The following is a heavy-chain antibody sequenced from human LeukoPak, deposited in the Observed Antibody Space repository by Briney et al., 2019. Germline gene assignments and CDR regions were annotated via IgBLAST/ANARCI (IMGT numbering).Heavy chain of an antibody. V-gene: IGHV3-7*04. CDR3: ARARIDY. Sequence: GGSLRLSCAAPGFTFTNHWMTWVRQAPGKGLEWVATIKGDGSEKYYADSVKGRFTISRDDAKNSLYLQMSSLRVEDTAVYYCARARIDYWGQGTLVTVSS. D-gene: IGHD1-14*01. CDR2: IKGDGSEK. CDR1: GFTFTNHW. J-gene: IGHJ4*02.